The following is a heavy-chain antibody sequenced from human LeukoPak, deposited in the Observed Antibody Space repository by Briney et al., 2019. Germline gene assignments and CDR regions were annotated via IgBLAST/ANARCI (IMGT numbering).Heavy chain of an antibody. J-gene: IGHJ4*02. Sequence: GGSLRLSCAASEFSLSNVWMNWVRQAPGEGLEWLGRIKTTRAAAAPDYAAPVKRRFTTSRHAPQNAPLLQTSSLKTEPISVYYCTTFAAFWSPSTFDCWGQGTLVAVCS. CDR3: TTFAAFWSPSTFDC. CDR1: EFSLSNVW. V-gene: IGHV3-15*01. CDR2: IKTTRAAAAP. D-gene: IGHD3-3*01.